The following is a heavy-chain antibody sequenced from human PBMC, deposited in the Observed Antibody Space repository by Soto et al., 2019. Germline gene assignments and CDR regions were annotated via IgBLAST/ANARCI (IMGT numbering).Heavy chain of an antibody. CDR2: INTDGSST. V-gene: IGHV3-74*01. D-gene: IGHD3-22*01. CDR3: ARDSRYYDSSGSRGFDP. J-gene: IGHJ5*02. Sequence: SGGSLRLSCVASGFTFSNYWIHWVRQAPGKGLVWVSRINTDGSSTTYADSVQGRFTISRDNSKNTLYLQMNSLRAEDTAVYYCARDSRYYDSSGSRGFDPWGQGTLVTVSS. CDR1: GFTFSNYW.